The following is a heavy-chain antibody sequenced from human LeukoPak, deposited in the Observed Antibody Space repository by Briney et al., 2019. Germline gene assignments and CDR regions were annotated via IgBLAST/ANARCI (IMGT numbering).Heavy chain of an antibody. CDR2: IYPGDSDT. CDR3: ARQVTYYYDSSGYRAFDI. J-gene: IGHJ3*02. V-gene: IGHV5-51*01. CDR1: GYSFTSYW. Sequence: GESLKISCKGSGYSFTSYWIGWVCQMPGKGLEWMGIIYPGDSDTRYSPSFQGQVTISADKSISTAYLQWSSLKASDTAMYYCARQVTYYYDSSGYRAFDIWGQGTMVTVSS. D-gene: IGHD3-22*01.